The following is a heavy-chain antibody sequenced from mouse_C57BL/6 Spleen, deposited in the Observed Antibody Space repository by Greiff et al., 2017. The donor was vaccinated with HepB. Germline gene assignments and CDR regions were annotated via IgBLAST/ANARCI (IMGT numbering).Heavy chain of an antibody. CDR3: ARGDGYPWYFDV. Sequence: EVKLVGSGGGLVKPGGSLKLSCAASGFTFSDYGMHWVRQAPEKGLEWVAYISSGSSTIYYADTVKGRFTISRDNAKNTLFLQMTSLRSEDTAMYYCARGDGYPWYFDVWGTGTTVTVSS. J-gene: IGHJ1*03. CDR2: ISSGSSTI. CDR1: GFTFSDYG. D-gene: IGHD2-3*01. V-gene: IGHV5-17*01.